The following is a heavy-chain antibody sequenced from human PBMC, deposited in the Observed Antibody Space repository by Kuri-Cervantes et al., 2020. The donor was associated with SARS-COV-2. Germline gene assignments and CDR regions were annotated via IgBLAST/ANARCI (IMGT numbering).Heavy chain of an antibody. V-gene: IGHV4-39*01. Sequence: ESLKISCTVSGGSISSSSYYWGWIRQPPGKGLEWIGSIYYSGSTYYNPSLKSRVTISVGTSKNQFSLKLSSVTAADTAVYYCARRNPTSSSSFDYWGQGTLVTDSS. D-gene: IGHD6-6*01. CDR1: GGSISSSSYY. CDR2: IYYSGST. CDR3: ARRNPTSSSSFDY. J-gene: IGHJ4*02.